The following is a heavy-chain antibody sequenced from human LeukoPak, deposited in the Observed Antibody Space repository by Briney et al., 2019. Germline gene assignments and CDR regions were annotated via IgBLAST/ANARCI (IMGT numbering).Heavy chain of an antibody. CDR2: IRSKANSNAT. CDR1: EFTFSGSA. D-gene: IGHD6-13*01. CDR3: TRQQLDQYYYFYYMDV. J-gene: IGHJ6*03. V-gene: IGHV3-73*01. Sequence: GGSLKLSCAASEFTFSGSAMHWVRQASGKGLEWVGRIRSKANSNATAYAASVKGRCTISRDDSKNTAYLQMNSLKTEDTAVYYCTRQQLDQYYYFYYMDVWGKGTTVTVSS.